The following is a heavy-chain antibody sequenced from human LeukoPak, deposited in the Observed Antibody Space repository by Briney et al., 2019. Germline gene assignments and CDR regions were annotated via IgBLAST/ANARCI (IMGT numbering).Heavy chain of an antibody. V-gene: IGHV4-59*01. CDR1: GGSFSGYY. Sequence: SETLSLTCAVYGGSFSGYYWSWIRQPPGKGLEWIGYIYYSGSTNYNPSLKSRVTISVDTSKNQFSLKLSSVTAADTAVYYCARDADYYDSSGNDAFDIWGQGTMVTVSS. J-gene: IGHJ3*02. CDR2: IYYSGST. CDR3: ARDADYYDSSGNDAFDI. D-gene: IGHD3-22*01.